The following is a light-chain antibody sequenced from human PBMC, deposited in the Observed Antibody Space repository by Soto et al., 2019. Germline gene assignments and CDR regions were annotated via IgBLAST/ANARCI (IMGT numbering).Light chain of an antibody. Sequence: DIVMTQTPLSSPVTLGQAASISCRSSQSLVHNDGNTYLSWFQQRPGQPPSILIYKVSDRFSGVTDRFSGSGAGTDFTLTISRVEAEDVGVYYCMQATQSSWTFGQGTKVEI. CDR2: KVS. CDR1: QSLVHNDGNTY. CDR3: MQATQSSWT. V-gene: IGKV2-24*01. J-gene: IGKJ1*01.